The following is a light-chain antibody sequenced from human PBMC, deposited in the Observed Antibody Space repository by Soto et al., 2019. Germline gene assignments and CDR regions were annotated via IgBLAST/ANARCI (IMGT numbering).Light chain of an antibody. CDR1: QSVSSSY. Sequence: EIVSTQSPGTLSLAPGEGATLSCRASQSVSSSYLAWYQQKPGQAPRLLIHGASSRATGIPDRISGSGSGTDFTLTISRLEPEDFAVYYCQQYGSSPITLGQGTRLEIK. CDR2: GAS. V-gene: IGKV3-20*01. CDR3: QQYGSSPIT. J-gene: IGKJ5*01.